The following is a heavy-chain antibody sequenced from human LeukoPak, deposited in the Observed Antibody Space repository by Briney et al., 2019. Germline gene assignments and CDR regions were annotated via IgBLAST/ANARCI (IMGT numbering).Heavy chain of an antibody. CDR2: MNPNSGNT. CDR1: GYTFTSYD. Sequence: GASVKVSCKASGYTFTSYDINWVQQASGQGLEWMGWMNPNSGNTAYAQRFQGRVTMTRNTSISTAYMELSSLRSEDTAVYYCARRITAMIAGLDSWGQGTLVTVSS. CDR3: ARRITAMIAGLDS. J-gene: IGHJ4*02. V-gene: IGHV1-8*01. D-gene: IGHD5-18*01.